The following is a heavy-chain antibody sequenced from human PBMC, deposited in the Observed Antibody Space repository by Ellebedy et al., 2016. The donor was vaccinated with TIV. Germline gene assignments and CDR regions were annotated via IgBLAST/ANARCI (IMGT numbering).Heavy chain of an antibody. CDR1: GFIFSSYA. V-gene: IGHV3-23*01. CDR3: ARGRSFN. D-gene: IGHD3-10*01. CDR2: ISGSGRST. J-gene: IGHJ4*02. Sequence: GESLKISCVGSGFIFSSYAMNWVRQAPGKGLEWVSGISGSGRSTYYADSVRGRFTIPRDSTKNTLSLQMNSLRAEDTAVYYCARGRSFNWGQGTLVTVSS.